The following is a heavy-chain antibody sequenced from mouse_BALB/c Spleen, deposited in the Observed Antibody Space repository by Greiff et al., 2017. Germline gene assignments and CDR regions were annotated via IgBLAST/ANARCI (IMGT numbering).Heavy chain of an antibody. D-gene: IGHD1-1*01. CDR2: ISYSGST. V-gene: IGHV3-2*02. J-gene: IGHJ3*01. Sequence: EVKLQESGPGLVKPSQSLSLTCTVTGYSITSDYAWNWIRQFPGNKLEWMGYISYSGSTSYNPSLKSRISITRDTSKNQFFLQLNSVTTEDTATYYCARLVLRSGFAYWGQGTLVTVSA. CDR1: GYSITSDYA. CDR3: ARLVLRSGFAY.